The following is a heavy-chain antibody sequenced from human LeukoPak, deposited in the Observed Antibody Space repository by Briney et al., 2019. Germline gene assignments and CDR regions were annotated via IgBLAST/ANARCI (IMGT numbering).Heavy chain of an antibody. D-gene: IGHD5-12*01. Sequence: SVKVSCKASGGTFSSYAISWVRQAPGQGLEWMGRIIPILGIANYVQKFQGRVTITADKSTSTAYMELSSLRSEDTAVYYCARTRDIVATITGTDDAFDIWGQGTMVTVSS. J-gene: IGHJ3*02. CDR2: IIPILGIA. CDR3: ARTRDIVATITGTDDAFDI. V-gene: IGHV1-69*04. CDR1: GGTFSSYA.